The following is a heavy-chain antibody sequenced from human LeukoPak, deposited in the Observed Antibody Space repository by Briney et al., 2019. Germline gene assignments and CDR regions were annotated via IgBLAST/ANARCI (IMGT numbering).Heavy chain of an antibody. CDR3: ARDRYGDHTYFDY. Sequence: SQTLSLTCAVSGGFISSGGYSWSWIRQPPGKGLEWIGYIYHSGSTYYNPSLKSRVTISVDRSKNQFSLKLNSVTAADTAVYYCARDRYGDHTYFDYWGQGTLVTVSS. CDR1: GGFISSGGYS. V-gene: IGHV4-30-2*01. D-gene: IGHD4-17*01. J-gene: IGHJ4*02. CDR2: IYHSGST.